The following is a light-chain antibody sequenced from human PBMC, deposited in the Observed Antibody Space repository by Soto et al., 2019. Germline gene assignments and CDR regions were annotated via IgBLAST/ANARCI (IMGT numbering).Light chain of an antibody. Sequence: DIQMTQSPSTLSASVGDTATVTCRASQSVSGWLAWYQQKPGEAPKLLIYAASTLQSGVPSRFSGSGSGTDFTLTISSLQPEDVATYYCQKYNSAPWTFGQGTKVEIK. J-gene: IGKJ1*01. CDR1: QSVSGW. CDR3: QKYNSAPWT. V-gene: IGKV1-27*01. CDR2: AAS.